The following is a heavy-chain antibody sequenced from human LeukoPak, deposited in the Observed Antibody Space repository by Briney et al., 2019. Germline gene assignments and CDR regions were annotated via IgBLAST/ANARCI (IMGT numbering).Heavy chain of an antibody. V-gene: IGHV3-30*04. CDR1: GFTFSSYA. CDR3: ARDRGRCSSTSCYDGIDY. J-gene: IGHJ4*02. Sequence: PGRSLRLSCAASGFTFSSYAMHWVRQAPGKGLEWVAVISYDGSNKYYADSVKGRFTISRDNSKNTLYLQMNSLRAEDTAVYYCARDRGRCSSTSCYDGIDYWGQGTLVTVSS. CDR2: ISYDGSNK. D-gene: IGHD2-2*01.